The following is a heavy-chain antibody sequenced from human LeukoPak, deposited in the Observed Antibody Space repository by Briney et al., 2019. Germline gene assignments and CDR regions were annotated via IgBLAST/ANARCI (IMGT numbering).Heavy chain of an antibody. CDR1: GGSISSSSYY. V-gene: IGHV4-39*01. D-gene: IGHD4-17*01. CDR3: ARQGRGDYVGY. Sequence: SETLSLTCTVSGGSISSSSYYWGWIRQPPGKGLEWIGSIYYSGSTYYNPSLKSRVTISVDTSKNQFSLKLSSVTAADTAVYYCARQGRGDYVGYWGQGTLVTVSS. CDR2: IYYSGST. J-gene: IGHJ4*02.